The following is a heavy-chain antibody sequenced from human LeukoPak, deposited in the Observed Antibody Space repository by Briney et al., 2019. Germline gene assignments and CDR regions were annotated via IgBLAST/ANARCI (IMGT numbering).Heavy chain of an antibody. CDR1: GGSIYSGGYY. Sequence: PSETLSLTCTVSGGSIYSGGYYCGWIRQPPGKGLEWIASRSYSGSTYYNPSLKSRVTISGDTSNNQISLKLSSVSAADTAVYYCARLSGSTGGYWGQGTLVTVSS. V-gene: IGHV4-39*01. CDR3: ARLSGSTGGY. J-gene: IGHJ4*02. CDR2: RSYSGST.